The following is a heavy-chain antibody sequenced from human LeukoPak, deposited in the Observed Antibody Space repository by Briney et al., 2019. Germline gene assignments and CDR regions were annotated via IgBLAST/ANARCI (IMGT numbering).Heavy chain of an antibody. V-gene: IGHV3-23*01. Sequence: GGSLRLSCAASGFTFSSYGMSWVRQAPGKGLEWVSAISGSGGSTYYADSVKGRFTISRDNSKNTLYLQMNSLRAEDTAVYYCAKDLYRGGNFVYYFDYWGQGTLVTVSS. D-gene: IGHD1-26*01. CDR2: ISGSGGST. J-gene: IGHJ4*02. CDR1: GFTFSSYG. CDR3: AKDLYRGGNFVYYFDY.